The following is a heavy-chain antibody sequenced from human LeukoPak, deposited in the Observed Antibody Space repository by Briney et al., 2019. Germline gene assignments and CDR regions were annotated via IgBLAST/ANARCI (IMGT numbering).Heavy chain of an antibody. J-gene: IGHJ4*02. Sequence: GGSLRLSCAASGFTFSSYAMHWVRQAPGKGLEYVSAISSNGGSTYYANSVKGRFTISRDNSKNTLYLQMGSLRAEDMAVYYCARGESGGNSGLSFDYWGQGTLVTVSS. CDR1: GFTFSSYA. V-gene: IGHV3-64*01. D-gene: IGHD4-23*01. CDR3: ARGESGGNSGLSFDY. CDR2: ISSNGGST.